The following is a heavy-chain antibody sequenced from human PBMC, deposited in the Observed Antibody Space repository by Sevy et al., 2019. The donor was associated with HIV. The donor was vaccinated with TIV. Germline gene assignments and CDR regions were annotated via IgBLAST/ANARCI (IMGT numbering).Heavy chain of an antibody. CDR3: ARDLGQSGYYDFWSDYPNKYWFDP. J-gene: IGHJ5*02. D-gene: IGHD3-3*01. CDR2: INPNSGGT. Sequence: ASVKVSCKASGYTFTGYYMHWVRQAPGQGLEWMGWINPNSGGTNYAQKFQGRVTMTRDTSISTAYMELSRLRSDDTAVYYCARDLGQSGYYDFWSDYPNKYWFDPWGQGTLVTVSS. CDR1: GYTFTGYY. V-gene: IGHV1-2*02.